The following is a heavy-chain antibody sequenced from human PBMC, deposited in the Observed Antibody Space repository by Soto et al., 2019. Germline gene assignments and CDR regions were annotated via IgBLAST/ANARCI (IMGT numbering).Heavy chain of an antibody. Sequence: EVQLLESGGGLVQPGGSLRLSCAASGFTFSSYAMSWVRQAPGKGLEWVSAISGSGGSTYYADSVKGRFTISRDNSKNTLYLQMYSLRAEDTAVYYCAKDLGSGPTPYGMDVWGQGTTVTVSS. CDR1: GFTFSSYA. J-gene: IGHJ6*02. CDR3: AKDLGSGPTPYGMDV. D-gene: IGHD3-10*02. CDR2: ISGSGGST. V-gene: IGHV3-23*01.